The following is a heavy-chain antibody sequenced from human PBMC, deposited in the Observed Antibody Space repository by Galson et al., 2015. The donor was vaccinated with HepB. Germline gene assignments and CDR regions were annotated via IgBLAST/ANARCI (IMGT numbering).Heavy chain of an antibody. CDR1: GYTFTSYG. V-gene: IGHV1-18*04. CDR2: ISAYNGNT. CDR3: ASCSGGSCYYGVDV. J-gene: IGHJ6*02. D-gene: IGHD2-15*01. Sequence: SCKASGYTFTSYGISWVRQAPGQGLEWMGWISAYNGNTNYAQKLQGRVTMTTDTSTSTAYMELRSLRSDDTAVYYCASCSGGSCYYGVDVWGQGTTVTVSS.